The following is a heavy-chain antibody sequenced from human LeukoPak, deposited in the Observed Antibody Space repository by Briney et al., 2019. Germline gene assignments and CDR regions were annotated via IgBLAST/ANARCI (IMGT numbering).Heavy chain of an antibody. CDR3: ARASWYYYDSSGSDFDY. D-gene: IGHD3-22*01. CDR1: GFTFSSYA. Sequence: GGSLRLSCAASGFTFSSYAMSWVRQAPGKGLEWVSVIYSGGSTYYADSVKGRFTISRDNSKNTLYLQMNSLRAEDTAVYYCARASWYYYDSSGSDFDYWGQGTLVTVSS. V-gene: IGHV3-66*01. J-gene: IGHJ4*02. CDR2: IYSGGST.